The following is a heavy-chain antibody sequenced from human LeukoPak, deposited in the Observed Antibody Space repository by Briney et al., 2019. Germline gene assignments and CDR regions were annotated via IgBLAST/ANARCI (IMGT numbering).Heavy chain of an antibody. J-gene: IGHJ5*02. CDR1: GGSISSSTYY. V-gene: IGHV4-39*07. CDR2: IYYTGST. Sequence: SETLSLTCTVSGGSISSSTYYWGWIRQPPGKGLEWIGTIYYTGSTYYNPSLKSRVTISVDTSKNQFSLKLTSVTAADTAVYYCARQEIGLRSFDPWGQGTLVTVSS. CDR3: ARQEIGLRSFDP. D-gene: IGHD3/OR15-3a*01.